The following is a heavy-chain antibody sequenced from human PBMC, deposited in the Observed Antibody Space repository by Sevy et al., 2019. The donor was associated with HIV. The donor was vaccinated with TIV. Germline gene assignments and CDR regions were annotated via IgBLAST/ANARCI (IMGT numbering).Heavy chain of an antibody. CDR3: ARDDWNYSFHY. V-gene: IGHV3-7*03. J-gene: IGHJ4*02. CDR2: IKQDAGQK. Sequence: GGSLRLSCAASGFTFSKYWMGWVRQAPGKGLEWVANIKQDAGQKYYVDSVKGRFTISRDNAKNSVYLQMNSLRAEDTAVYFCARDDWNYSFHYWGQGTLVTVSS. D-gene: IGHD1-7*01. CDR1: GFTFSKYW.